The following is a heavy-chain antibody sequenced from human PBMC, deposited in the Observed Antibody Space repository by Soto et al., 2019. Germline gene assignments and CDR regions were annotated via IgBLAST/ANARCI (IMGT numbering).Heavy chain of an antibody. CDR1: GGSISSGDYY. CDR2: IYYSGST. D-gene: IGHD2-15*01. Sequence: SETLSLTCTVSGGSISSGDYYWSWIRQPPGKGLEWIGYIYYSGSTYYNPSLKSRVTISVDTSKNQFSLKLSSVTAADTAVYYCARAWPEPNTPFDYWGQGTLVTVSS. CDR3: ARAWPEPNTPFDY. J-gene: IGHJ4*02. V-gene: IGHV4-30-4*01.